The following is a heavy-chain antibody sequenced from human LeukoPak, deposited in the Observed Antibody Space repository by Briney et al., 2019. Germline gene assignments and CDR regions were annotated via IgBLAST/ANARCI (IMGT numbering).Heavy chain of an antibody. CDR1: GGSFSGYY. V-gene: IGHV4-34*01. CDR3: ARGRRDSSGYYYRY. D-gene: IGHD3-22*01. J-gene: IGHJ4*02. Sequence: PSETLSLTCAVYGGSFSGYYWNWIRQPPGKGLEWIGEINHSGSTNYNPSLKSRVTISVDTSKNQFSLKLSSVTAADTAVYYCARGRRDSSGYYYRYWGQGTLVTVSS. CDR2: INHSGST.